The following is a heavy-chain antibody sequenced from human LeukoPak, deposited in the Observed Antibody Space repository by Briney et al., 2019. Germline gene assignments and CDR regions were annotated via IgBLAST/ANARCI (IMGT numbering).Heavy chain of an antibody. CDR2: IYHSGST. J-gene: IGHJ4*02. D-gene: IGHD3-9*01. Sequence: PSETLSLTCTVSGGSLSPYYWGWIRQPPGKGLEWIGSIYHSGSTYYNPSLKSRVTISVDTSKNQFSLKLSSVTAADTAVYYCARGGRYFDRDYWGQGTLVTVSS. V-gene: IGHV4-38-2*02. CDR3: ARGGRYFDRDY. CDR1: GGSLSPYY.